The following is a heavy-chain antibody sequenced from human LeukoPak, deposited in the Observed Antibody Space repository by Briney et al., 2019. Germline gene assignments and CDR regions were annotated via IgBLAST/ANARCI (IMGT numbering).Heavy chain of an antibody. J-gene: IGHJ2*01. CDR2: IYTSGST. CDR1: GGSISSYY. Sequence: SETLSLTCTVSGGSISSYYWSWIRQPAGKGLEWIGRIYTSGSTNYNPSLKSRVTMSVDTSKNQFSLKLSSVTAADTAVYYCARDEQNSGWFPWYFDLWGRGTLVTVSS. V-gene: IGHV4-4*07. D-gene: IGHD6-19*01. CDR3: ARDEQNSGWFPWYFDL.